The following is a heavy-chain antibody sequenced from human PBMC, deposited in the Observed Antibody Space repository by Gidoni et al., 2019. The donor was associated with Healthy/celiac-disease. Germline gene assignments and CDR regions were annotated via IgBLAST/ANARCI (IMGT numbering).Heavy chain of an antibody. CDR2: INAGNGNT. CDR1: GYTFTSYA. Sequence: QVQLVQSGAEVKKPGASVKVSCKASGYTFTSYAMHWVRQAPGQRLEWMGWINAGNGNTKYSQNFQGRVTITRDTSASTSYMELSSLRSEDTAVYYCARYWVGRNYDSSGYHYWGQGTLVTVSS. V-gene: IGHV1-3*01. D-gene: IGHD3-22*01. CDR3: ARYWVGRNYDSSGYHY. J-gene: IGHJ4*02.